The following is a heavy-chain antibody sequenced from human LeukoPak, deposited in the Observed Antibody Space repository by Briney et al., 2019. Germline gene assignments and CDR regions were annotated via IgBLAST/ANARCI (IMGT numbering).Heavy chain of an antibody. Sequence: ASVKVSCKASGYTFTNCGVTWVRQAPGQGLEWMGWISAYNGNTNYAQKLQGRVTMTTDTSTSTAYIELRSLRSDDTAVYYCARGGAGFCSGGSCPPNWFDPWGQGTLVTVSS. CDR2: ISAYNGNT. CDR3: ARGGAGFCSGGSCPPNWFDP. D-gene: IGHD2-15*01. CDR1: GYTFTNCG. V-gene: IGHV1-18*01. J-gene: IGHJ5*02.